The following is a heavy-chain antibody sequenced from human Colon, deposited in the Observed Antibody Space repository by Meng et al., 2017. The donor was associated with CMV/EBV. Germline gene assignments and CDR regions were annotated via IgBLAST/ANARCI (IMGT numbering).Heavy chain of an antibody. Sequence: SEILSLTCTVSGDSIRSSGYYWAWIRQPPGKGLEWIGSMFYSGSTYYSASLKSRVTMSIDTSKNQVSLKLTSVTAADTAVYYCARDGQRISVVWGVPNWFDPWGQGTLVTVSS. D-gene: IGHD3-10*01. CDR2: MFYSGST. CDR3: ARDGQRISVVWGVPNWFDP. V-gene: IGHV4-39*07. CDR1: GDSIRSSGYY. J-gene: IGHJ5*02.